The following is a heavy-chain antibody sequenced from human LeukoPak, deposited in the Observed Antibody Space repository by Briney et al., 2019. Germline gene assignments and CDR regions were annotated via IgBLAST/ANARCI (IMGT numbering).Heavy chain of an antibody. J-gene: IGHJ4*02. CDR1: GFAFSNYA. D-gene: IGHD2-8*01. CDR2: ISGFNT. Sequence: GGSLRLSCTTSGFAFSNYAMNWVRQAPGKGPEWVSGISGFNTYYADSVKGRFTIFRDNSKNVLYLQMDRLRADDTAVYSCAKDVCTSPRCLLYFDSWGQGTLVTVPS. CDR3: AKDVCTSPRCLLYFDS. V-gene: IGHV3-23*01.